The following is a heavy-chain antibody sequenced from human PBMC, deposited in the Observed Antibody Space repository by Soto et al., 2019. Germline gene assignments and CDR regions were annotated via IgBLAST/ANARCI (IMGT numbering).Heavy chain of an antibody. V-gene: IGHV6-1*01. CDR1: GDSVSSNSAA. D-gene: IGHD3-3*01. Sequence: SQTLSLTCAISGDSVSSNSAAWNWIRQSPSRGLEWLGRTYYRSRWYNDYAVSVKSRITVNPDTSKNQFSLHLNSVTPEDTAVYYFGREEDRADDFWSGYYTGVSYDGMDVWGQGTTVTVSS. CDR2: TYYRSRWYN. CDR3: GREEDRADDFWSGYYTGVSYDGMDV. J-gene: IGHJ6*02.